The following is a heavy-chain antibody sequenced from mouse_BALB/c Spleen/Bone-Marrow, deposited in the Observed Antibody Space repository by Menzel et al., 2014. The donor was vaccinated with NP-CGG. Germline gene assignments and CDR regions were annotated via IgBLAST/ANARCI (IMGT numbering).Heavy chain of an antibody. J-gene: IGHJ3*01. CDR2: INPTTGYT. Sequence: AELAKPGASVKMSCKASGYTFTSHWMHWVKQRPGQGLEWIGYINPTTGYTEYNQKFKDKATLTADKSSSTAYMQLSSLTSEDSAVYYCARRAYGSGYGFAYWGQGTLVTVSA. CDR1: GYTFTSHW. V-gene: IGHV1-7*01. CDR3: ARRAYGSGYGFAY. D-gene: IGHD1-1*01.